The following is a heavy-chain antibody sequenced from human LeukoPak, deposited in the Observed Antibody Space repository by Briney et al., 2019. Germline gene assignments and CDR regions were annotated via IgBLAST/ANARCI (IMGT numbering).Heavy chain of an antibody. CDR1: GYTFTGYY. CDR3: ARAVALSSGYDY. CDR2: INPNSGGT. D-gene: IGHD3-22*01. V-gene: IGHV1-2*02. J-gene: IGHJ4*02. Sequence: ASVKVSCKASGYTFTGYYMHWVRQAPGQGLEWMGWINPNSGGTNYAQKFQGRVTMTRDTSISTAHMELSRLRSDDTAVYYCARAVALSSGYDYWGQGTLVTVSS.